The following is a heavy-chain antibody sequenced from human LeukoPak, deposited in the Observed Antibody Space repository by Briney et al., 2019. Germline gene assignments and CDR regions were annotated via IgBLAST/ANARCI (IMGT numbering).Heavy chain of an antibody. CDR1: GVSFSSYY. CDR3: ARGEGSSMVRGVIFWFDH. D-gene: IGHD3-10*01. CDR2: IYYSGTT. J-gene: IGHJ5*02. Sequence: SETLSLTCTVSGVSFSSYYWNWIRQPPGKGLEWIGSIYYSGTTNYNPSLKSRVTILLDTSKTQFSLKLSSVTAVDTAVYYCARGEGSSMVRGVIFWFDHWGQGSLVTVSS. V-gene: IGHV4-59*01.